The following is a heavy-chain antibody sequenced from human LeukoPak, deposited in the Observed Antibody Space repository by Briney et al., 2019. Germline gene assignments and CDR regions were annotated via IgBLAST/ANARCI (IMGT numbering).Heavy chain of an antibody. D-gene: IGHD3-10*01. CDR2: INHSGST. J-gene: IGHJ4*02. V-gene: IGHV4-39*07. CDR1: GGSISSGSYY. CDR3: ARRLRGIYYGSGSYYHGYYLDY. Sequence: PSETLSLTCTVSGGSISSGSYYWSWIRQPPGKGLEWIGEINHSGSTNYNPSLKSRVTISVDTSKNQFSLKLSSVTAADTALYYCARRLRGIYYGSGSYYHGYYLDYWGQGTLVTVSS.